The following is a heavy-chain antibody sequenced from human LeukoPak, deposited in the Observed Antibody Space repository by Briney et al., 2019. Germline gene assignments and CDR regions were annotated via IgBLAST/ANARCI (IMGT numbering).Heavy chain of an antibody. CDR2: INPSGGST. J-gene: IGHJ6*02. CDR3: ARVGYDILTGYLPYYYYYGMDV. D-gene: IGHD3-9*01. CDR1: GYTFTSYY. Sequence: ASVKVSCEASGYTFTSYYMHWVRQAPGQGLEWMGIINPSGGSTSYAQKFRGRVTMTRDTSTSTVYMELSSLRSEDTAVYYCARVGYDILTGYLPYYYYYGMDVWGQGTTVTVSS. V-gene: IGHV1-46*01.